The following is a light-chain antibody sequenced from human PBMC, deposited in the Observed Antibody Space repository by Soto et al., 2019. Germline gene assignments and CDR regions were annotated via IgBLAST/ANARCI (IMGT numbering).Light chain of an antibody. Sequence: QSALTQPASVSGSPGQSITISCTGTSSDVGGYNYVSWYQQHPGKAPKLMIYDVSNRHSGVSNRFSGSKSGNTASLTISGLQAEDEADYYCSSYTSSSTLRVFGGGTKVTVL. V-gene: IGLV2-14*01. CDR3: SSYTSSSTLRV. J-gene: IGLJ2*01. CDR1: SSDVGGYNY. CDR2: DVS.